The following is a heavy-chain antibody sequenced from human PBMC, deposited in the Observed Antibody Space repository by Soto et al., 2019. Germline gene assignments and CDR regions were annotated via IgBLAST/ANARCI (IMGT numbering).Heavy chain of an antibody. Sequence: SETLSLTCAVYGGSFSDYYWTWIRQPPGKGLEWIGEINHSGSTNYNPSLKSRVTISVDTSKYQFSLTLTSVTAADTAVYHCARVARCFSASCYGVPSNWGQGTPVTVSS. CDR1: GGSFSDYY. CDR3: ARVARCFSASCYGVPSN. CDR2: INHSGST. V-gene: IGHV4-34*01. J-gene: IGHJ4*02. D-gene: IGHD3-22*01.